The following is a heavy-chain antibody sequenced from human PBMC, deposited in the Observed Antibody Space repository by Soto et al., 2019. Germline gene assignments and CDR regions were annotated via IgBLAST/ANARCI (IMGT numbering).Heavy chain of an antibody. CDR2: TYYRSKWYN. CDR1: GDSVSSNSAA. CDR3: AGDAPTVAVAGIAFDI. V-gene: IGHV6-1*01. D-gene: IGHD6-19*01. Sequence: SQTLSLTCAISGDSVSSNSAAWNWIRQSPSRGLEWLGRTYYRSKWYNDYAVSVKSRITINPDTSKNQFSLQLNSVTPEDTAVYYGAGDAPTVAVAGIAFDIWGQGKMSTFSS. J-gene: IGHJ3*02.